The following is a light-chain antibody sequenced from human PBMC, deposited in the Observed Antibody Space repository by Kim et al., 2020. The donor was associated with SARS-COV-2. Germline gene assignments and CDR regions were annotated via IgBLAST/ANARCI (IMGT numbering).Light chain of an antibody. Sequence: ASVGDRVTITCRASQDIANSLAWYKQKPGKVPKLLIYAASTLQSGVPSRFSGSGSGTEFTLTIGSLQTEDVATYYCQKYNSAPWTFGPGTKVDIK. CDR2: AAS. CDR1: QDIANS. V-gene: IGKV1-27*01. J-gene: IGKJ1*01. CDR3: QKYNSAPWT.